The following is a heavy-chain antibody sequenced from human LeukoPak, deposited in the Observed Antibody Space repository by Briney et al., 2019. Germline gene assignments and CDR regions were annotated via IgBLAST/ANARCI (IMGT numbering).Heavy chain of an antibody. Sequence: PGGSLRLSCAASGFTFSSYGMRWVRQAPGKGLQWVALISHDGSNKYYADSVRGRFTISRDNSKNTLYLQMNSLRAEDTAVYYCAGTYSSSSNFDYWGQGTLVTVSS. V-gene: IGHV3-30*03. CDR2: ISHDGSNK. J-gene: IGHJ4*02. D-gene: IGHD6-6*01. CDR3: AGTYSSSSNFDY. CDR1: GFTFSSYG.